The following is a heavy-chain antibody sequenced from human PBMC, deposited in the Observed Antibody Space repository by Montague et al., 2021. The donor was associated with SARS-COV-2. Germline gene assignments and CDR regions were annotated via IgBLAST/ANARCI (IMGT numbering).Heavy chain of an antibody. V-gene: IGHV4-59*12. CDR3: ARDGYNAHQNYWYFDL. Sequence: SETLSLTCTVSGGSISTYYWSWIRQPPGKGLEWIGYIYYSGSTNYRPSXXGGVTISVDTSKNQFSLKLSSVTAADTAVYYCARDGYNAHQNYWYFDLWGRGTLVTVSS. CDR2: IYYSGST. J-gene: IGHJ2*01. CDR1: GGSISTYY. D-gene: IGHD5-24*01.